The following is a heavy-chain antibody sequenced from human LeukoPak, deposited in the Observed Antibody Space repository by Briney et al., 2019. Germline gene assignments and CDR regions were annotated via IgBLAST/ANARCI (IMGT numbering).Heavy chain of an antibody. D-gene: IGHD2-2*01. CDR3: ARDPLYCSSTSCYDY. Sequence: GGSLRLSCTVSGFTFSSYSMNWVRQAPGKGLEWVSYISSSSSYTNYADSVKGRFTISRDNAKNSLYLQMNSLRAEDTAVYYCARDPLYCSSTSCYDYWGQGTLVTVSS. J-gene: IGHJ4*02. CDR1: GFTFSSYS. V-gene: IGHV3-21*05. CDR2: ISSSSSYT.